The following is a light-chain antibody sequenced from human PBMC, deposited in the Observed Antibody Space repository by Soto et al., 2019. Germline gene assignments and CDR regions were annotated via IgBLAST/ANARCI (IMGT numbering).Light chain of an antibody. J-gene: IGKJ5*01. CDR2: GAS. CDR3: QQYGSSPVT. V-gene: IGKV3-20*01. CDR1: QSVSSSY. Sequence: EIVLTQSPGTLSWSPGERATLSCRASQSVSSSYLAWYQQRHGQAPRLLIYGASSRATGIPDRFSGSGSGTDFTLTISRLETEDFAVFYCQQYGSSPVTFGQGTRLEIK.